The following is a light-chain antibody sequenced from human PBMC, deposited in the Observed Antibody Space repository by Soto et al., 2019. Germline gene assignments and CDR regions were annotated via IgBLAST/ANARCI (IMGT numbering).Light chain of an antibody. CDR1: QSVSSSY. V-gene: IGKV3-20*01. Sequence: EIVLTQSPGTLSLSPGERATLSCRASQSVSSSYLAWYQQKPGQAPRLLIYGASNRATGIPDRFSGSGSGTDFTLTISRVEPEDFAGYYCQQYGTSPRTFGQGTKVEIK. CDR3: QQYGTSPRT. CDR2: GAS. J-gene: IGKJ1*01.